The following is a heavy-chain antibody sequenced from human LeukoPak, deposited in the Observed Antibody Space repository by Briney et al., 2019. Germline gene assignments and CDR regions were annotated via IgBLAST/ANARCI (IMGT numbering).Heavy chain of an antibody. J-gene: IGHJ6*03. Sequence: ASVKVSCKASGYTFTGYYMHWVRQAPGQGLEWMGWINPKSGGTNYAQKFQGRVTMTRHTSISTAYMELSRLRSDDTAVYYCARGWSGSYYSHYYYYMDVWGKGTTVTVSS. CDR1: GYTFTGYY. D-gene: IGHD1-26*01. V-gene: IGHV1-2*02. CDR3: ARGWSGSYYSHYYYYMDV. CDR2: INPKSGGT.